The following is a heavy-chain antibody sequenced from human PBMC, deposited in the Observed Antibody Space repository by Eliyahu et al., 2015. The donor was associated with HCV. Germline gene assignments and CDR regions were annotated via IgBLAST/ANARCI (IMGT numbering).Heavy chain of an antibody. J-gene: IGHJ4*02. CDR3: ARGRNSAFDS. CDR1: GXXVXTXGVA. Sequence: QVQLQQSGPGLVKPSQXLXLTCXIXGXXVXTXGVAWNWIRQSPSRGLEWLGRTYYWSKWSNDYSVSVKSRVTINPDTSKNQFSLQLNSVTPEDTAVYYCARGRNSAFDSWGQGTLVTVSS. CDR2: TYYWSKWSN. V-gene: IGHV6-1*01. D-gene: IGHD2/OR15-2a*01.